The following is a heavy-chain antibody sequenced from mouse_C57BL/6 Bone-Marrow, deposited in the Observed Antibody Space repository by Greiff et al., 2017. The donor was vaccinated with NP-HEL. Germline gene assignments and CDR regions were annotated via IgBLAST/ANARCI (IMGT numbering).Heavy chain of an antibody. CDR2: FHPYNDDT. Sequence: QVQLQQSGAELVKPGASVKMSCKASGYTFTTYPIEWVKQNHGKSLEWIGNFHPYNDDTEYNEKFKNKATLTVEKSSSTVYLEPSRLTSDDSSVYYCARGGNYWYYFDYWGQGTTLTVSS. J-gene: IGHJ2*01. CDR1: GYTFTTYP. V-gene: IGHV1-47*01. CDR3: ARGGNYWYYFDY. D-gene: IGHD2-1*01.